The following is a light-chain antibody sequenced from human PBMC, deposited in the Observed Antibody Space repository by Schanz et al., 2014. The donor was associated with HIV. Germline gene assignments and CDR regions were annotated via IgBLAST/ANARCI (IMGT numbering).Light chain of an antibody. J-gene: IGLJ3*02. V-gene: IGLV2-14*03. CDR3: CSYAGSSTWV. CDR1: SSDAGGYNY. Sequence: QSALTQPASVSGSPGQSITISCTGTSSDAGGYNYVSWYQQHPGKAPKLIIYDVDNRPSGVSNRFSGSKSGNTASLTISGLQAEDEADYYCCSYAGSSTWVFGGGTKLTVL. CDR2: DVD.